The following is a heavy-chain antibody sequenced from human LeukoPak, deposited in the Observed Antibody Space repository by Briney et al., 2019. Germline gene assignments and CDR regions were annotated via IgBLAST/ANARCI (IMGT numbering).Heavy chain of an antibody. Sequence: SQTLSLTCSVSGDSISSGSYYWSWIRQPAGKGLEWIGRIYTTGSTNYNPSLKSRVTISVDTSENQFSLKLNSVTAPDTAVYYCARLIGLGEVSPYFDFWGQGRLVTVSS. D-gene: IGHD3-16*02. V-gene: IGHV4-61*02. CDR1: GDSISSGSYY. CDR2: IYTTGST. CDR3: ARLIGLGEVSPYFDF. J-gene: IGHJ4*02.